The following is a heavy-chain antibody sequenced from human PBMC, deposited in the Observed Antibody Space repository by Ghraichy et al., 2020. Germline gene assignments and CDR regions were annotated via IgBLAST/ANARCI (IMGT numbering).Heavy chain of an antibody. D-gene: IGHD2-21*01. Sequence: SQTLSLTCTVSGGSVSSYYWTWIRQPPGRGLEWIGYIYHSGTTNYNSSLKSRVTISIDTSNNQFSLRLRSVSAADTAVYYSARGVYCGGNCHHYDSWGQGTLVTVSS. CDR2: IYHSGTT. V-gene: IGHV4-59*02. CDR1: GGSVSSYY. CDR3: ARGVYCGGNCHHYDS. J-gene: IGHJ4*02.